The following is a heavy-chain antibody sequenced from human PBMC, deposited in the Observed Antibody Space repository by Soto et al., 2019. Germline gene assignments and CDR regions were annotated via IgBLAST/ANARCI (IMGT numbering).Heavy chain of an antibody. CDR3: ARDLGYSNLHYYYYYGMEV. CDR2: IYYSGST. J-gene: IGHJ6*02. CDR1: GGSISSGDYY. V-gene: IGHV4-30-4*01. D-gene: IGHD6-13*01. Sequence: SETLSLTCTVSGGSISSGDYYWSWIRQPPGKGLEWIGYIYYSGSTYYNPSLKSRVTISVDTSKNQFSLKLSSVTAADTAVYYCARDLGYSNLHYYYYYGMEVWGQGTTVTVSS.